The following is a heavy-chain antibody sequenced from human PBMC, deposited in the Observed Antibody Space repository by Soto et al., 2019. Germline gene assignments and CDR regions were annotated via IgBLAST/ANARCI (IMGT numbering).Heavy chain of an antibody. D-gene: IGHD1-1*01. V-gene: IGHV3-23*01. CDR3: AKCMKVFWNHYALQT. J-gene: IGHJ3*01. Sequence: VSLRLTCIASAFTFSSFSMSWVRQAPGKGLEWVSHITGSGGSTSYADSVKGRFTISRDTSRNILYLQMNSLGADDTAVYYSAKCMKVFWNHYALQTWGQLKVVT. CDR1: AFTFSSFS. CDR2: ITGSGGST.